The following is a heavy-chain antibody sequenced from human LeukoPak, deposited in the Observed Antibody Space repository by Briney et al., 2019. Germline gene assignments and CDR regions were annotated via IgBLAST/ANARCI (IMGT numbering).Heavy chain of an antibody. D-gene: IGHD3-22*01. J-gene: IGHJ4*02. CDR3: AKDRLDYYDSSGSFDY. CDR2: ISGSGGST. Sequence: GGSLGLSCAASGFTFSSYAMSWVRQAPGKGLEWVSAISGSGGSTYYADSVKGRFTISRDNSKNTLYLQMNSLRAEDTAVYYCAKDRLDYYDSSGSFDYWGQGTLVTVSS. V-gene: IGHV3-23*01. CDR1: GFTFSSYA.